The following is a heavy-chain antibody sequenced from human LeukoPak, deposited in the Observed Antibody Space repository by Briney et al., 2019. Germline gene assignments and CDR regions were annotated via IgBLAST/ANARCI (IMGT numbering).Heavy chain of an antibody. D-gene: IGHD2-2*01. V-gene: IGHV1-46*01. CDR3: ARVVTPRYCSTTSCYWKGWFDP. J-gene: IGHJ5*02. CDR2: INPSGSST. CDR1: GYSFTSHY. Sequence: ASVKVSCKASGYSFTSHYMHWVRQAPGQGLEWMGLINPSGSSTLYAQKFQGRVTITADESTSTAYMDLSSLRSEDTAVYYCARVVTPRYCSTTSCYWKGWFDPWGQGTLVTVSS.